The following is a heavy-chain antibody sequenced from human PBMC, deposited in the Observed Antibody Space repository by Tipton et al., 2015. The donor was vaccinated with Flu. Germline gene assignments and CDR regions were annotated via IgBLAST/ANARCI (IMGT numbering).Heavy chain of an antibody. Sequence: GLVKPSETLSLTCSVSGYSIRSAYYWGWVRRPPGKGLEWIGTIYHSGTTYYNPSLKSRLTISVDTSKNQFSLRLSSVTAADTAVYYCASPNSSGVKSAFDVWGQGTMVTVSS. CDR1: GYSIRSAYY. CDR3: ASPNSSGVKSAFDV. CDR2: IYHSGTT. D-gene: IGHD6-19*01. V-gene: IGHV4-38-2*01. J-gene: IGHJ3*01.